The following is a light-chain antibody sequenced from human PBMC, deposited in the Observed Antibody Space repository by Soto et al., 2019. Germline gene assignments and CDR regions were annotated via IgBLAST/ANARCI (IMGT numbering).Light chain of an antibody. CDR1: QDIGRY. J-gene: IGKJ1*01. Sequence: AIRVTQSPSSFSASTGDRVSITCRATQDIGRYLAWYQQIPGKAPKLLIYYASDLQAGVPSRFSGSGSGTDFTLTISYLQSEDFGTYYCQQFFNYPRTFGQGTKVDIK. CDR2: YAS. CDR3: QQFFNYPRT. V-gene: IGKV1-8*01.